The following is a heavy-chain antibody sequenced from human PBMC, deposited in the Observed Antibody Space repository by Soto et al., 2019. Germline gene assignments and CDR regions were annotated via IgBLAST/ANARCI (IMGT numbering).Heavy chain of an antibody. J-gene: IGHJ6*02. CDR2: MNPNSGNT. V-gene: IGHV1-8*01. D-gene: IGHD1-1*01. CDR1: GYTFTSYD. CDR3: ARPNDAYPILYGMDV. Sequence: QVQLVESGAEVKKPGASVKVSCKASGYTFTSYDINWVRQATGQGLEWMGWMNPNSGNTGYAQKFQGRVTMTRNTSISTAYMELSSLRSEDTAVYYCARPNDAYPILYGMDVWGQGTTVTVSS.